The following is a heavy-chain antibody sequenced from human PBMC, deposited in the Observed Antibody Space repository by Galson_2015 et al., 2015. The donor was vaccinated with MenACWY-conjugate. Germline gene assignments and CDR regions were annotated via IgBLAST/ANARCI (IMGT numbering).Heavy chain of an antibody. J-gene: IGHJ4*02. CDR3: ARDPGSSNNIYYFDS. D-gene: IGHD6-19*01. Sequence: YYWTWIRQPPGKGLEWIGNIDYSGSTNYNPSLKSRVTTSADTSKNQFSLRLSSVTAAGTAVYYCARDPGSSNNIYYFDSWGQGTLVTVSS. V-gene: IGHV4-59*01. CDR2: IDYSGST. CDR1: YY.